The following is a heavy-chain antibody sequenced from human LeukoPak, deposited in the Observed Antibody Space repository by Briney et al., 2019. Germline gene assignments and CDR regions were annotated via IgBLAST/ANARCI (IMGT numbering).Heavy chain of an antibody. CDR2: INPNSGGT. D-gene: IGHD1-26*01. CDR3: ARVLQSGTPGGMDV. V-gene: IGHV1-2*02. J-gene: IGHJ6*02. Sequence: GASVKVSCKTSGYSFTDYYMHWVRQAPGQGLEWMGWINPNSGGTNYAQKFQGRVTMTRDTSISTAYMELSRLRSDDTAVYYCARVLQSGTPGGMDVWGQGTTVTVSS. CDR1: GYSFTDYY.